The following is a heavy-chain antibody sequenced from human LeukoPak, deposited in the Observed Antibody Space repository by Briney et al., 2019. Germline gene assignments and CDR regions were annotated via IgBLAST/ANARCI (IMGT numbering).Heavy chain of an antibody. Sequence: ASVKVSCKASGYPFTSNGISWVRQAPGQGLEWMGWIGTDKDNTKYAQKFQGRVTMTADRSTPTIYMELRRLTSADTAVYYCARDVLGATCGFDYWGQGSLVTV. CDR2: IGTDKDNT. CDR3: ARDVLGATCGFDY. J-gene: IGHJ4*02. CDR1: GYPFTSNG. V-gene: IGHV1-18*01. D-gene: IGHD1-26*01.